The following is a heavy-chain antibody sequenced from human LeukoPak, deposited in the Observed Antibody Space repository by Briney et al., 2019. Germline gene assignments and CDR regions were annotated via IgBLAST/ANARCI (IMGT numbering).Heavy chain of an antibody. D-gene: IGHD3-10*01. CDR3: ARQFGMVRGVIKAYFDP. CDR1: GGSISSSSYY. J-gene: IGHJ5*02. V-gene: IGHV4-61*05. Sequence: PSETLSLTCTVSGGSISSSSYYWSWIRQPPGKGLEWVGYIYNSASGNTNYNPSLKSRISISVDTSKNQISLKLSSVTAADTAVYYCARQFGMVRGVIKAYFDPWGRGTLVTVSS. CDR2: IYNSASGNT.